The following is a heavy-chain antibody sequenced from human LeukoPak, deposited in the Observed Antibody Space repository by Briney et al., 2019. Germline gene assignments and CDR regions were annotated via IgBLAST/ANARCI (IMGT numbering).Heavy chain of an antibody. J-gene: IGHJ4*02. V-gene: IGHV1-46*01. Sequence: GASVKVSCKASGYTFTSYGISWVRQAPGQGLEWMGIINPSCGSTSYAQKFQGRVTMTRDMSTSTVYMELSSLTSEDTAVYYCARAGRSPRRSYYDSSGYYYVGGFDYWGQGTLVTVSS. CDR2: INPSCGST. CDR1: GYTFTSYG. CDR3: ARAGRSPRRSYYDSSGYYYVGGFDY. D-gene: IGHD3-22*01.